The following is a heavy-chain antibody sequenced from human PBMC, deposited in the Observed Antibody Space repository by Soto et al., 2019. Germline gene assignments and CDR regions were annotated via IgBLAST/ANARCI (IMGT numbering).Heavy chain of an antibody. CDR2: ISGSGGST. CDR3: AKDRRSGYHNWFDP. V-gene: IGHV3-23*01. J-gene: IGHJ5*02. Sequence: GGSLRLSCAASGFTFSSYAMSWVRQAPGKGLEWVSAISGSGGSTYYADSVKGRFTISRDNSKNTLYLQMNSLRAEDTAVYYSAKDRRSGYHNWFDPWGQGTLVTVSS. D-gene: IGHD3-3*01. CDR1: GFTFSSYA.